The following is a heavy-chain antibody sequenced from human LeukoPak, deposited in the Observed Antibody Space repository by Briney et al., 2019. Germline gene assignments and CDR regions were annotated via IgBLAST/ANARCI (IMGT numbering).Heavy chain of an antibody. CDR2: IPYDGSNK. CDR3: ARREVYFDY. V-gene: IGHV3-30*02. CDR1: GFTFSSYG. Sequence: PGGSLRLSCAASGFTFSSYGMHWVRQAPGKGLEWVAFIPYDGSNKYYADSVKGRFTISRDNSKNTLYLQMNSLRAEDTAVYYCARREVYFDYWGQGTLVTVSS. J-gene: IGHJ4*02. D-gene: IGHD1-14*01.